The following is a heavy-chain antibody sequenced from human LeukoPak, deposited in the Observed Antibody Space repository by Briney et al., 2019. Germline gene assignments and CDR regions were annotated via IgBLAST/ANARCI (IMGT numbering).Heavy chain of an antibody. Sequence: SETLSLTCSISGGSFSSYFWSWVRQPAGKGLEGIGRIYPSGNTNYNPSLTSRVTLSVDTSNTQFSLRLSSVTAADTAVYYCAREDSGSYYNYYYFYMDVWGKGTTVTISS. CDR1: GGSFSSYF. CDR3: AREDSGSYYNYYYFYMDV. J-gene: IGHJ6*03. V-gene: IGHV4-4*07. CDR2: IYPSGNT. D-gene: IGHD3-10*01.